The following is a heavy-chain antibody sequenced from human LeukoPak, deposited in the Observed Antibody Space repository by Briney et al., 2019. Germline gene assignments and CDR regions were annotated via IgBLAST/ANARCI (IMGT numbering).Heavy chain of an antibody. J-gene: IGHJ4*02. CDR3: ARVRGHGSGKEIDY. V-gene: IGHV4-34*01. CDR1: GGSFSGYY. CDR2: INHSGST. D-gene: IGHD3-10*01. Sequence: SETLSLTCAVYGGSFSGYYWSWIRQPPGKGLEWIGEINHSGSTNYNPSLKSRVTISVDTSKNQFSLKLSSVTAADTAVYYCARVRGHGSGKEIDYWGQGTLVTVSS.